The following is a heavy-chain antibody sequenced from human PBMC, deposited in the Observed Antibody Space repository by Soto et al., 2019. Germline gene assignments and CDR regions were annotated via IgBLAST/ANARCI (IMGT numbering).Heavy chain of an antibody. CDR3: ARDLEFRDGNISHLDY. V-gene: IGHV1-3*01. CDR1: GYTFTRYT. J-gene: IGHJ4*02. D-gene: IGHD3-10*01. CDR2: INPDNGNT. Sequence: GASVKVSCKASGYTFTRYTMNWVRQAPGQRLEWMGWINPDNGNTKSSQKFQDRVIITRDTSASTAYMDLSSLRSEDTAVYYCARDLEFRDGNISHLDYWGQGTLVTVSS.